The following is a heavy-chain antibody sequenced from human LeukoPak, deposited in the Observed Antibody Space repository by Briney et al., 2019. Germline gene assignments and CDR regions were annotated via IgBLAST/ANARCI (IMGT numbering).Heavy chain of an antibody. CDR3: ARVQDYYDSSHSYFWLDP. Sequence: SVNLSCKSSGCTFTNYVITWVRQAPGQGLEWMGRIIPMSGVTNSAQSFQGRVTITEDKSRTTAYMELSGLSSEDPAMYYCARVQDYYDSSHSYFWLDPWGHGTLVTVSS. D-gene: IGHD3-22*01. J-gene: IGHJ5*02. CDR1: GCTFTNYV. CDR2: IIPMSGVT. V-gene: IGHV1-69*04.